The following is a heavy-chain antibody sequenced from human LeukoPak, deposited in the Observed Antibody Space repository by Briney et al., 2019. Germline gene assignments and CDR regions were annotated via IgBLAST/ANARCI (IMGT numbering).Heavy chain of an antibody. D-gene: IGHD3-3*01. CDR1: GGSINSNLDY. CDR2: LYYSGTT. J-gene: IGHJ6*04. V-gene: IGHV4-39*07. Sequence: SETLSLTYTVSGGSINSNLDYWGWLRQPPGKGLDWIGSLYYSGTTYYNPSLESRVTISVDTSKNQFSLKLSSVTAADTAVYYCARVTGPIFGVIIGPVDVWGKGTTVTVSS. CDR3: ARVTGPIFGVIIGPVDV.